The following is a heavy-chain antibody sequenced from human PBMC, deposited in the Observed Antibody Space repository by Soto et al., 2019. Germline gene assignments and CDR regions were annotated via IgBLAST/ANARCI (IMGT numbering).Heavy chain of an antibody. CDR3: ARGQRFSDWFDP. D-gene: IGHD3-3*01. CDR2: VYSSGGT. V-gene: IGHV4-4*07. Sequence: PSDTLSLTCTVSGGSMTSYYWTWIRQPAGKGLEWIGRVYSSGGTHYNPSLKSRVTISLDTSKNQFSLRLLSVTDADTAVYFCARGQRFSDWFDPWGQGTLVTVSS. CDR1: GGSMTSYY. J-gene: IGHJ5*02.